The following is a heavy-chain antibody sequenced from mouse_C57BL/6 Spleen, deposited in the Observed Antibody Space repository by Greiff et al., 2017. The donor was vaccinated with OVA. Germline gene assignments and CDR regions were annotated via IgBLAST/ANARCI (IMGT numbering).Heavy chain of an antibody. D-gene: IGHD1-1*01. CDR2: INPNYGTT. Sequence: EVQLQQSGPELVKPGASVKISCKASGYSFTDYNMNWVKQSNGKSLEWIGVINPNYGTTSYNQKFKGKATLTVYQSSSTAYMQLNSLTSEDSAVYYCARYRDYGSSGAFDYWGQGTTLTVSS. J-gene: IGHJ2*01. V-gene: IGHV1-39*01. CDR1: GYSFTDYN. CDR3: ARYRDYGSSGAFDY.